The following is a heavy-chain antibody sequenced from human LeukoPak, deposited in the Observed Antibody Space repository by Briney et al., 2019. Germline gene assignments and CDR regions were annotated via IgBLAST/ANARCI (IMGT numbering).Heavy chain of an antibody. D-gene: IGHD3-22*01. CDR3: ASPGSSGSYFDY. CDR1: GGSISSSSYY. V-gene: IGHV4-39*01. Sequence: SETLSLTCTVSGGSISSSSYYWGWIRQPPGKGPEWIGSIYYSGSTYYNPSLKSRVTISVDTSKNQFSLKLSSVTAADTAVYYCASPGSSGSYFDYWGQGTLVTVSS. CDR2: IYYSGST. J-gene: IGHJ4*02.